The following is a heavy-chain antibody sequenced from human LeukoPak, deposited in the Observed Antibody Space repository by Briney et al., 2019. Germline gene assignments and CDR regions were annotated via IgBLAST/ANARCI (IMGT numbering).Heavy chain of an antibody. CDR2: IYYSGTT. J-gene: IGHJ6*03. Sequence: PSETLSLTCTVSGGSISSSTYYWGWIRQPPGKGLERIGSIYYSGTTYYSPSLKSRITISVDTSKNQFSLKLSSVTAADTAVYYCARKDIVVVPAANQYYYYYYMDVWGKGTTVTVS. CDR1: GGSISSSTYY. D-gene: IGHD2-2*01. V-gene: IGHV4-39*07. CDR3: ARKDIVVVPAANQYYYYYYMDV.